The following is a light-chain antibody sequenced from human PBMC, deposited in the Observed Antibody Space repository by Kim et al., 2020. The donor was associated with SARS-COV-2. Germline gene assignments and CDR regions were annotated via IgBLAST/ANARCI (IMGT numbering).Light chain of an antibody. J-gene: IGKJ5*01. Sequence: PGERATPSCRASQSISSSDLAWYQQKHGQAPRLLIYGAFSRATGIPDRFNGSGSGTDFTLTISRLEPEDFAVYYCQQYGGSPLITFGQGTRLEIK. V-gene: IGKV3-20*01. CDR3: QQYGGSPLIT. CDR1: QSISSSD. CDR2: GAF.